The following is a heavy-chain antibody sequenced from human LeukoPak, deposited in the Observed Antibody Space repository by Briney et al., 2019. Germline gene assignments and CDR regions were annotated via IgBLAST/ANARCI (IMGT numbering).Heavy chain of an antibody. D-gene: IGHD2-15*01. V-gene: IGHV4-4*07. Sequence: SETLSLTCTVPGGSISSYYWSWIRQPAGKGLEWIGRIYTSGSTNYNPSLKSRVTMSVDTSKNQFSLKLSSVTAADTAVYYCAGGARYCSGGSCYFREFHYWGRGTLVTVSS. CDR3: AGGARYCSGGSCYFREFHY. J-gene: IGHJ4*02. CDR2: IYTSGST. CDR1: GGSISSYY.